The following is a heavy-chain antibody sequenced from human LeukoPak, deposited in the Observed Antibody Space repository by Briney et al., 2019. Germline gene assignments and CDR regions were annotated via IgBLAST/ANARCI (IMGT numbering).Heavy chain of an antibody. J-gene: IGHJ4*02. CDR2: FFLSGGP. CDR1: GDFIRSREW. CDR3: VRKGRYCLDY. V-gene: IGHV4/OR15-8*01. Sequence: PSETLSLTCDVSGDFIRSREWWSWVRQPPGKGLEGIGQFFLSGGPNYRPSLRSRVTISVDRSKSQFSLKMASVTAADTAIYYCVRKGRYCLDYWGQGTLVTVSS. D-gene: IGHD1-14*01.